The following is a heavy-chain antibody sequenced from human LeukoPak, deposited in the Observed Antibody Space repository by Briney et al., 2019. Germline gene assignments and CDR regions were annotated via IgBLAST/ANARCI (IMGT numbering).Heavy chain of an antibody. V-gene: IGHV4-59*08. J-gene: IGHJ3*02. D-gene: IGHD1-26*01. CDR1: GGSISNSY. CDR3: ARPPRGVRDAFEI. Sequence: SETLSLTCTVSGGSISNSYWSWIRQPPGKGLEWIGYIYYTGSTNYNPSPKSRVSISVDTSKNQFSLKLRSVTAADTAVYYCARPPRGVRDAFEIWGQGTMVTVSS. CDR2: IYYTGST.